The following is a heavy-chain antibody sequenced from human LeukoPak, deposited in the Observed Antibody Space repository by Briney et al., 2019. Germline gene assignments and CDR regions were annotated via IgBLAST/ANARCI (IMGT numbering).Heavy chain of an antibody. Sequence: SETLSLTCTVSGGSISSGDYYWSWIRQPPGKGLEWVGYIYYSGSTYYNPSLKSRVTISVDTSKNQFSLKLSSVTAADTAVYYCARAVGDAFDIWGQGTMVTVSS. V-gene: IGHV4-30-4*01. CDR2: IYYSGST. CDR1: GGSISSGDYY. D-gene: IGHD3-16*01. CDR3: ARAVGDAFDI. J-gene: IGHJ3*02.